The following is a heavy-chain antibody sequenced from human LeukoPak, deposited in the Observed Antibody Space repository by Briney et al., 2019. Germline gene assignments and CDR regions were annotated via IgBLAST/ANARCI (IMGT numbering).Heavy chain of an antibody. Sequence: GGSLILSCAASGFTFSRSGMHWVRQAPGKGLEWVTFIRYDGSTKSYADSVKGRFTISRDNSKNTLYLQMNSLRAEDTAVYYCVKDRGGTCYFDFWGQGTPVTVSS. CDR3: VKDRGGTCYFDF. CDR1: GFTFSRSG. J-gene: IGHJ4*02. CDR2: IRYDGSTK. V-gene: IGHV3-30*02. D-gene: IGHD1-26*01.